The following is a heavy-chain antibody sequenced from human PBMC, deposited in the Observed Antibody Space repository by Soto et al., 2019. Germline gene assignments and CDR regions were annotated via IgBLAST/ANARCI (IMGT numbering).Heavy chain of an antibody. CDR2: INPSGGST. CDR3: ARGLIYDSSGYYFDY. CDR1: GYTFTSYY. Sequence: ASVKVSCKASGYTFTSYYMHWVRQAPGQGLEWKGIINPSGGSTRYAQKFQGRVTMTRDTSTSTVYMELSSLRSEDTAEYYCARGLIYDSSGYYFDYWGQGTLVTVSS. D-gene: IGHD3-22*01. J-gene: IGHJ4*02. V-gene: IGHV1-46*01.